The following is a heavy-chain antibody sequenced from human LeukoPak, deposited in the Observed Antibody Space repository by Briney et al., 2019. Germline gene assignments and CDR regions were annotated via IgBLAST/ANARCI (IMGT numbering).Heavy chain of an antibody. CDR3: ARVSTPMIPLQGGMDV. V-gene: IGHV1-18*01. D-gene: IGHD5-18*01. Sequence: ASVKVSCKASGFTFTSYGISWVRQAPGQGLEWMGWISANNGNTNYVEKFQGRVTMTTDTSTRTAYMELRSLTFDDTAVYYCARVSTPMIPLQGGMDVWGQGTTVIVSS. CDR1: GFTFTSYG. J-gene: IGHJ6*02. CDR2: ISANNGNT.